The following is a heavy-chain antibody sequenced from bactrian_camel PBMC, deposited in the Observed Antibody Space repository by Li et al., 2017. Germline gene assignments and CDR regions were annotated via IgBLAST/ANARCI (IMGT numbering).Heavy chain of an antibody. CDR2: IDSDGDT. CDR1: GYTYDTYS. CDR3: ATAEVGLPWLY. Sequence: HVQLVESGGGSVLAGGSLRLSCAAPGYTYDTYSMGWFRQAPGKEREGIATIDSDGDTAYAESMKGRFTISRDKAKNMVSLEMNSLKSEDTALYYCATAEVGLPWLYWGQGTQVTVS. J-gene: IGHJ4*01. V-gene: IGHV3S55*01. D-gene: IGHD5*01.